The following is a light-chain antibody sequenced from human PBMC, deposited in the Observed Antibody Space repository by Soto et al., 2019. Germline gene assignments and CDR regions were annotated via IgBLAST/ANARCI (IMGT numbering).Light chain of an antibody. V-gene: IGKV3D-15*01. J-gene: IGKJ1*01. CDR1: QSVNSN. CDR3: HHYET. CDR2: GGS. Sequence: EIVMTQSPATLSLSPGERATLSCRASQSVNSNLGWYQQKPGQAPRLLMYGGSIRAAGGSDRVSVGESWTEFSLAISRLELECFTVYNCHHYETLGQGTKLKS.